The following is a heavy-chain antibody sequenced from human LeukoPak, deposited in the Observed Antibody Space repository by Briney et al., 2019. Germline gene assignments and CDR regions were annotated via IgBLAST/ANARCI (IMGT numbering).Heavy chain of an antibody. Sequence: PPGGSLRLSCAASGFTFSNSAMSWVRQAPGKGLEGVSTLSGSGITTYYADSAKGRFTISRDNSKNTLYLQMNSLRAEDTAVYYCAKGIYSSGWSYFDYWGHGTLVTVSS. CDR2: LSGSGITT. CDR3: AKGIYSSGWSYFDY. D-gene: IGHD6-19*01. CDR1: GFTFSNSA. J-gene: IGHJ4*01. V-gene: IGHV3-23*01.